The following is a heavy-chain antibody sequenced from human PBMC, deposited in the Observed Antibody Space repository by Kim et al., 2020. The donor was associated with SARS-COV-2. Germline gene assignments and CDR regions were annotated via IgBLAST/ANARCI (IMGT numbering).Heavy chain of an antibody. D-gene: IGHD2-15*01. CDR3: AKGDVVVVAASVGDY. Sequence: DSVKGRFTISRDNSKNTLYLQMNSLRAEDTAVYYCAKGDVVVVAASVGDYWGQGTLVTVSS. J-gene: IGHJ4*02. V-gene: IGHV3-30*02.